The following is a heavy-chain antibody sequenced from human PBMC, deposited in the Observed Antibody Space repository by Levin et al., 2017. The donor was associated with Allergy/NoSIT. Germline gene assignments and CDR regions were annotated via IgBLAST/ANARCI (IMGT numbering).Heavy chain of an antibody. V-gene: IGHV1-2*06. CDR3: ARFIGSSWSNWFDP. CDR1: GYTFTGYY. D-gene: IGHD6-13*01. J-gene: IGHJ5*02. CDR2: INPNSGGT. Sequence: GESLKISCKASGYTFTGYYMHWVRQAPGQGLEWMGRINPNSGGTNYAQKFQGRVTMTRDTSISTAYMELSRLRSDDTAVYYCARFIGSSWSNWFDPWGQGTLVTVSS.